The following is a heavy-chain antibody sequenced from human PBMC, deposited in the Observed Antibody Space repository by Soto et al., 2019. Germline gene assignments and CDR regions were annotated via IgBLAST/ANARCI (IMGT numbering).Heavy chain of an antibody. V-gene: IGHV4-31*03. CDR3: ARVTDLIAAAGTDDAFDI. Sequence: SETLSLTCTVSGGSFSSGGYYWSWIRQHPGKGLEWIGYIYYSGSTYYNPSLKSRVTISVDTSKNQFSLKLSSVTAADTAVYYCARVTDLIAAAGTDDAFDIWGQGTMVTVSS. CDR1: GGSFSSGGYY. CDR2: IYYSGST. D-gene: IGHD6-13*01. J-gene: IGHJ3*02.